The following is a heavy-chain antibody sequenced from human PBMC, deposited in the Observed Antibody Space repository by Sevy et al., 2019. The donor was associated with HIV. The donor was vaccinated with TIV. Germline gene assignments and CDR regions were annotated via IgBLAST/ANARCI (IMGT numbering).Heavy chain of an antibody. Sequence: GGSLRLSCAVSGFSFDSYGMTWVRQAPGKGLEWVSGISGSGSRTYYADSVKGRFIISRDNSKNTLDLQMNSLRSEDTGIDSCAKGGGGHYDPDEIGYYFYYYNMDVWGKGTTVTVSS. D-gene: IGHD3-22*01. CDR3: AKGGGGHYDPDEIGYYFYYYNMDV. J-gene: IGHJ6*03. V-gene: IGHV3-23*01. CDR1: GFSFDSYG. CDR2: ISGSGSRT.